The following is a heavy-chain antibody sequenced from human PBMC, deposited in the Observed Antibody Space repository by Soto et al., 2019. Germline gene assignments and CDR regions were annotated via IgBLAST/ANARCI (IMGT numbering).Heavy chain of an antibody. D-gene: IGHD1-26*01. CDR3: ARPYSGSYRDDAFDI. CDR1: GGSMSSSSNY. J-gene: IGHJ3*02. CDR2: IYYSGST. Sequence: QLQLQESGPGLVKPSETLSLTCTVSGGSMSSSSNYWGWIRQPPGKGLEWIGSIYYSGSTYYNPSLKSRVTISLDTSKNQFSPQLGSVTAADTAVYYCARPYSGSYRDDAFDIWGQGTMVTVSS. V-gene: IGHV4-39*01.